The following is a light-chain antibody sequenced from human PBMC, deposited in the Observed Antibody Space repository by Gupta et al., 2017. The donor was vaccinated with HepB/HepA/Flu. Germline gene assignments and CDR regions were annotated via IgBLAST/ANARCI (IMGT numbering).Light chain of an antibody. J-gene: IGKJ4*01. V-gene: IGKV3-15*01. Sequence: EIVMTQSPATLSVSPGERATLSCRASQSIRSNLACYHQKPGQPPRLLIYGASTRATGIPTRFSGSGSGTEFTLTISSLQAEYFVIYYCQQYNNWPPLTFGGGTKVEIK. CDR3: QQYNNWPPLT. CDR2: GAS. CDR1: QSIRSN.